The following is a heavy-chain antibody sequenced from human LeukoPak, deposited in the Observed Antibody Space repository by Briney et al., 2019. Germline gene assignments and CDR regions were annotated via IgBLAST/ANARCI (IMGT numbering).Heavy chain of an antibody. Sequence: PGESLKISCKGSGYSFTSYWIGWVRQMPGKGLEWMGIIYPGDSDTRYSPSFQGQVTISADKSISTAYLQWSSLKASDTAMYYCARLKGMSFGKLLYYYYYMDVWGKGTTVTVSS. D-gene: IGHD3-10*01. J-gene: IGHJ6*03. V-gene: IGHV5-51*01. CDR3: ARLKGMSFGKLLYYYYYMDV. CDR1: GYSFTSYW. CDR2: IYPGDSDT.